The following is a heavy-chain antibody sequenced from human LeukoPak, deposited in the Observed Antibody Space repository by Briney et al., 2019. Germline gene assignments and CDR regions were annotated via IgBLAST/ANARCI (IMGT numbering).Heavy chain of an antibody. J-gene: IGHJ4*02. CDR2: ISGSGGST. CDR3: ANLEVGYFDY. Sequence: GGSLRLSCAASGFTFSSYSMSWVRQAPGKGLEWVSAISGSGGSTYYADSVKGRFTISRDNSKNTLYPQMNSLRAEDTAVYYCANLEVGYFDYWGQGTLVTVSS. D-gene: IGHD1-26*01. CDR1: GFTFSSYS. V-gene: IGHV3-23*01.